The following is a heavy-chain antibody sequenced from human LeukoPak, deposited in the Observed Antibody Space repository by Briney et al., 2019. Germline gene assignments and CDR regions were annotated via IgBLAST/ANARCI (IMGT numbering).Heavy chain of an antibody. CDR3: ARDLGIYPSIFGVGLDS. D-gene: IGHD3-3*01. Sequence: GGSLRLSCAASGFTFSSYAMHWVRQAPGKGLEWVAVFWHDGINKYYPDSVKGRFTISRDTSRNMVYLEMHDLRAEDTAVYYCARDLGIYPSIFGVGLDSWGQGSLVTVSS. V-gene: IGHV3-33*08. CDR1: GFTFSSYA. CDR2: FWHDGINK. J-gene: IGHJ4*02.